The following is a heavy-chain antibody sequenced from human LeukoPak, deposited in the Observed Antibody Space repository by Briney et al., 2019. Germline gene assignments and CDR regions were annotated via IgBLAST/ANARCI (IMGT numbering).Heavy chain of an antibody. D-gene: IGHD5-24*01. CDR3: ARGLVRDGYNLHYFDY. Sequence: SETLSLTCTVSGGSISSGGYYWSWIRQHPGKGLEWIGYIYYSGSTYYNPSLKSRVTISVDTSKNQFSLKLSSVTAADTAVYYCARGLVRDGYNLHYFDYWGQGTLVTVSS. CDR1: GGSISSGGYY. J-gene: IGHJ4*02. CDR2: IYYSGST. V-gene: IGHV4-31*03.